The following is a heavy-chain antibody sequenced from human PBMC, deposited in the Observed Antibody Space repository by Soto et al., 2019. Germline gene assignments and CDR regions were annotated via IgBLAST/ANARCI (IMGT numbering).Heavy chain of an antibody. CDR2: VKDVGHT. CDR3: ARGQEGVVATH. J-gene: IGHJ4*02. D-gene: IGHD5-12*01. Sequence: QVQLPQWGAGLLKPSETLSLNCAVTGGSLRGYYWSWIRQPPGKGLEWIGEVKDVGHTNYSPSLRGRVTISSDTSNNQFSLRLNSVTAADTGVYYCARGQEGVVATHWDQGSLVTVSS. V-gene: IGHV4-34*01. CDR1: GGSLRGYY.